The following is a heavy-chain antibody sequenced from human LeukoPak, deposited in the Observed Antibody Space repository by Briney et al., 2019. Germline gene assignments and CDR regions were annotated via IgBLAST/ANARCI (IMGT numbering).Heavy chain of an antibody. D-gene: IGHD3-10*01. CDR3: ARDGFYWYFDL. CDR1: GFPFSSHW. Sequence: GGPLRLSCAASGFPFSSHWVHWVRQAPGKGLVWVSRINSDGSSTSYADSVKGRFTISRDNAKNTLYLQMNSLRAEDTAVYYCARDGFYWYFDLWGRGTLVTVSS. V-gene: IGHV3-74*01. CDR2: INSDGSST. J-gene: IGHJ2*01.